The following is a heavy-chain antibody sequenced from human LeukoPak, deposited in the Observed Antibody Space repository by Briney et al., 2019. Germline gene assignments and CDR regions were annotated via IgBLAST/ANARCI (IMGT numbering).Heavy chain of an antibody. CDR1: GGTFSSYA. D-gene: IGHD1-26*01. Sequence: SVDVSCKASGGTFSSYAISWVRQASGQGLEWMGRIIPIFGIANYAQKFQGRVTITADKSTSTAYMELSSLRSEDTAVYYCARAESGSYYHFDYWGQGTLVTVSS. J-gene: IGHJ4*02. CDR3: ARAESGSYYHFDY. CDR2: IIPIFGIA. V-gene: IGHV1-69*04.